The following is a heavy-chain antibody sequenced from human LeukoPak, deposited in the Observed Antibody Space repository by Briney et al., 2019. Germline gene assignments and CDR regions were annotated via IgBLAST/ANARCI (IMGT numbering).Heavy chain of an antibody. CDR1: GYTFTSYY. V-gene: IGHV1-2*02. D-gene: IGHD6-19*01. CDR2: INPHNGDT. CDR3: ARGVYSGWYTHNWLDS. Sequence: ASVKVSCKASGYTFTSYYIHWVRQAPGQGLEWMGWINPHNGDTNYEQMFQGRVTMTRDTSISTAYMELSSLGSDDTAVYYCARGVYSGWYTHNWLDSWGQGTLVIVSS. J-gene: IGHJ5*01.